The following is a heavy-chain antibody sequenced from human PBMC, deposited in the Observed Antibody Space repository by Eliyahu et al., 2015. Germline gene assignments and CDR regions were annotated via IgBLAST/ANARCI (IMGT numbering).Heavy chain of an antibody. J-gene: IGHJ6*02. V-gene: IGHV5-51*01. CDR3: ARVREYSSSWTLRSYGMDV. Sequence: EVQLVQSGAEVKKPGESLXIXCKGSGYSFTSXWIGWVRQXPGKGLEWMGIIYPGDXDTRYSPSXQGQVTISADKSISTAYLQWSSLKASDTAMYYCARVREYSSSWTLRSYGMDVWGQGTTVTVSS. D-gene: IGHD6-13*01. CDR1: GYSFTSXW. CDR2: IYPGDXDT.